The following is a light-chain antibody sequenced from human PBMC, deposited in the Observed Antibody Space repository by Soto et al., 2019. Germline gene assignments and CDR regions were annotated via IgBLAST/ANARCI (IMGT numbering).Light chain of an antibody. Sequence: QSVLTQPRSVSGSPGQSVTISCTGTSSDVGRYNYVSWYQHHPGKAPKLMIYGVNERPSGVPDRFSGSKSGNTASLTISGLQTEDEAYYYCSSYTSSTTWVFGGGTKVTVL. V-gene: IGLV2-11*01. CDR1: SSDVGRYNY. CDR2: GVN. CDR3: SSYTSSTTWV. J-gene: IGLJ3*02.